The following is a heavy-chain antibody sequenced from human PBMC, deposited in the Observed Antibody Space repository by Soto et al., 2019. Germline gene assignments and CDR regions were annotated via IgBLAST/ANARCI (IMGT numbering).Heavy chain of an antibody. Sequence: QVQLVESGGGEVQPGRSLRLSCAASGFTFSSYGMHWVRQAPGKGLEWVAVISYDGSNKYYADSVKGRFTISRDNSKNTLYLQMNSLRAEDTAVYYCAKDEGGYSSGWYVYYYYYGMDVWGQGTTVTVSS. V-gene: IGHV3-30*18. CDR3: AKDEGGYSSGWYVYYYYYGMDV. D-gene: IGHD6-19*01. J-gene: IGHJ6*02. CDR1: GFTFSSYG. CDR2: ISYDGSNK.